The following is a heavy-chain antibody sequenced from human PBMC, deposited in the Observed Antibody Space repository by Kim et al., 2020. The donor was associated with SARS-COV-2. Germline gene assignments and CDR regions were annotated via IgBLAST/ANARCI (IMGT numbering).Heavy chain of an antibody. D-gene: IGHD3-10*01. CDR3: ASFSGSGSYYIFYFDY. V-gene: IGHV1-69*01. Sequence: FQGRVTITADESTSTAYMELSSLRSEDTAVYYCASFSGSGSYYIFYFDYWGQGTLVTVSS. J-gene: IGHJ4*02.